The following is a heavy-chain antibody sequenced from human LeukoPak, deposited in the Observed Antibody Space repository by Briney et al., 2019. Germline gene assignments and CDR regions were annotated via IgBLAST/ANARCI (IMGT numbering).Heavy chain of an antibody. J-gene: IGHJ4*02. CDR2: ISGDGVST. CDR3: AKESGKFDY. V-gene: IGHV3-43*02. CDR1: GFTFSSYS. Sequence: PGGSLRLSCAASGFTFSSYSMNWVRQAPGKGLEWVSLISGDGVSTFYADSLKGRFSISRDNSKNSLYLEMNSLRSEAAAMYYCAKESGKFDYWGQGTLVAVSS.